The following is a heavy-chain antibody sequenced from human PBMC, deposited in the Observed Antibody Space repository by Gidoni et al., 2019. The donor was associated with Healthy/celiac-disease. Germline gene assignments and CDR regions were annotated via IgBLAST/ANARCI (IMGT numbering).Heavy chain of an antibody. Sequence: QVQLVQSGSEVTKPGSSVKVSCKASGGTFRRYAISWVRQAPGQGLEWMGGIIPSLGIANYAQKCQGRVTITADKSTSTAYMELSSLRSEDTAVYYCASNKEYYDILTGYYTFDYWGQGTLVTVSS. CDR1: GGTFRRYA. CDR2: IIPSLGIA. V-gene: IGHV1-69*10. D-gene: IGHD3-9*01. CDR3: ASNKEYYDILTGYYTFDY. J-gene: IGHJ4*02.